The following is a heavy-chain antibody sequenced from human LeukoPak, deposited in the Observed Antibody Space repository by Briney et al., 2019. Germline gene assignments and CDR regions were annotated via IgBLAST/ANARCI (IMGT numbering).Heavy chain of an antibody. D-gene: IGHD3-16*02. CDR1: GFTFSTYA. CDR2: INGIGGST. Sequence: PGGSLRLSCAASGFTFSTYAMSWVRQAPGKGLEWVSAINGIGGSTYYADSVKGRFTISRDNSKNTLYLQMNSLRAEDTAVYYCARGYPTYLNFDYWGQGTLVTVSS. J-gene: IGHJ4*02. CDR3: ARGYPTYLNFDY. V-gene: IGHV3-23*01.